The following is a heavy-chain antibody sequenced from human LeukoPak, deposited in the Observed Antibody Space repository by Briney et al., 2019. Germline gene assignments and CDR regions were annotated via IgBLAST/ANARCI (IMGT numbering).Heavy chain of an antibody. CDR1: GGSISSGGYY. D-gene: IGHD2-2*01. V-gene: IGHV4-30-2*01. Sequence: PSETLSLTCTVSGGSISSGGYYWSWIRQPPGTGLEWIGYIYHSGSTYYNPSLKSRVTISVDRSKNQFSLKLSSVTAADTAVYYCARVAESERVPAAFDYWGQGTLVTVSS. CDR3: ARVAESERVPAAFDY. CDR2: IYHSGST. J-gene: IGHJ4*02.